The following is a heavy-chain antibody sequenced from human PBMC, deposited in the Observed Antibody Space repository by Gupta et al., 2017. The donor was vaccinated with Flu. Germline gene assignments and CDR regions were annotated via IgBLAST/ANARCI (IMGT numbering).Heavy chain of an antibody. Sequence: EVQLLESGGGLVKPGGCRRLSGAAAGFTFSSYSMNWVRQAPGKGLEWVSSISSSSSYIYYADSVKGRFTISRDNAKNSLYLQLNSLGAEDTAVYYCARDVAENNWFDPWGQGTLVTVSS. CDR3: ARDVAENNWFDP. CDR1: GFTFSSYS. V-gene: IGHV3-21*01. CDR2: ISSSSSYI. J-gene: IGHJ5*02.